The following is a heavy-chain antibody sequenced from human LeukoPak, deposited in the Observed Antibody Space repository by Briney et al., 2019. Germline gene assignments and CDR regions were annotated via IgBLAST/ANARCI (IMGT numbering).Heavy chain of an antibody. CDR2: ISYDGYYK. V-gene: IGHV3-30-3*01. J-gene: IGHJ5*02. CDR3: ASAGAVTDSFVH. D-gene: IGHD4-23*01. CDR1: GFTFRTYT. Sequence: GGSLRLSCAASGFTFRTYTMHWVRQAPGKGLQWVASISYDGYYKYYAESVKGPFISSRDNSKNTLYLQINSLRADDTAVYYCASAGAVTDSFVHWGEGTLVIVSS.